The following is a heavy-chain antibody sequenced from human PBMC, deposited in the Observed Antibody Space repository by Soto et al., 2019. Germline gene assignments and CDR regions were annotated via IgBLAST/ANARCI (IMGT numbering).Heavy chain of an antibody. V-gene: IGHV3-21*01. CDR2: INIRRDI. Sequence: SGGSLRLSCVGSGFTFSNYSINWFRQGPGKGLEWVSSINIRRDIYYGGSGKGRSTISRDNAKNSVSPQMNSLRAEDTAVYYCAREYTAWPLAYGLDSCAQGSTVTVSS. CDR3: AREYTAWPLAYGLDS. J-gene: IGHJ6*02. D-gene: IGHD2-2*02. CDR1: GFTFSNYS.